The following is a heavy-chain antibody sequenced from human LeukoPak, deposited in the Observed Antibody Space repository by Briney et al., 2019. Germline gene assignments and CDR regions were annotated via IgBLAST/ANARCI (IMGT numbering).Heavy chain of an antibody. CDR3: AKDQKWGPADYYFDS. V-gene: IGHV3-30*18. D-gene: IGHD2-2*01. J-gene: IGHJ4*02. CDR1: GFTLSNYA. CDR2: ISNDGKDK. Sequence: GGSLRLSCAASGFTLSNYAMHWVRQAPGKGLEWVTVISNDGKDKKYADSVKGRFAISRDNSKNTLDLQMNSLRAEDTAVYYCAKDQKWGPADYYFDSWGQGTLVTVSS.